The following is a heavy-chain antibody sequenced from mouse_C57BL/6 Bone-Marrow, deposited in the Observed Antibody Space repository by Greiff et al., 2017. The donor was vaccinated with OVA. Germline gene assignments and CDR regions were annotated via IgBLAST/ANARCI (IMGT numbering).Heavy chain of an antibody. CDR3: TRLDSSGYVGFAY. CDR2: IDPENGDT. J-gene: IGHJ3*01. CDR1: GFNIKDDY. Sequence: DVKLVESGAELVRPGASVTLSCTASGFNIKDDYMHWVKQRPEQGLEWIGWIDPENGDTEYASKFQGKATITADTSSNTAYLQLSSLTSEDTAVYYCTRLDSSGYVGFAYWGQGTLVTVSA. V-gene: IGHV14-4*01. D-gene: IGHD3-2*02.